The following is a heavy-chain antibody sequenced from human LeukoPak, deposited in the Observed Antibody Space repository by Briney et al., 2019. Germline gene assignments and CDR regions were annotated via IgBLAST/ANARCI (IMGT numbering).Heavy chain of an antibody. CDR2: IYYSGST. D-gene: IGHD3-22*01. CDR3: ARHRYYDSSGYYYFDY. Sequence: SETLSLTCTVSGGSISSYYWSWIRQPPGKGLEWMGYIYYSGSTNYNPSLKSRVTISVDTSKNQFSLKLSSVTAADTAVYYCARHRYYDSSGYYYFDYWGQGTLVTVSS. J-gene: IGHJ4*02. CDR1: GGSISSYY. V-gene: IGHV4-59*08.